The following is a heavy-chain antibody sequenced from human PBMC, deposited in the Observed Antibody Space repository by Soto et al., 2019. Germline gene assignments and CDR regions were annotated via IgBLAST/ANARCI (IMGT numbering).Heavy chain of an antibody. CDR2: INPSGGST. CDR1: GYTFTSYY. J-gene: IGHJ5*02. V-gene: IGHV1-46*03. D-gene: IGHD3-10*01. Sequence: GASVKVSCKASGYTFTSYYMHWVRQAPGKGVEWMGIINPSGGSTSYAQKFQGRVTMTRDTSTSTVYMELSSLRYEDKAVYYCDSNLVVRGVIFGFDPWCQAKLVTVS. CDR3: DSNLVVRGVIFGFDP.